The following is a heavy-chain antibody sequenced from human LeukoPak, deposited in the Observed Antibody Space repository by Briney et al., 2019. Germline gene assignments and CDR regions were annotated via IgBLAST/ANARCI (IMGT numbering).Heavy chain of an antibody. CDR1: GYTFTGYY. J-gene: IGHJ4*02. D-gene: IGHD6-19*01. Sequence: GASVKVSCKPSGYTFTGYYLHCVRQAPGQGPEWMGWINPNTGATMYSQKFQGRVTMTRDTSVSTGYLELRSLRSDDSAVYYCARDRVGSGWPRPYYFEIWGQGTLVTVSS. CDR3: ARDRVGSGWPRPYYFEI. CDR2: INPNTGAT. V-gene: IGHV1-2*02.